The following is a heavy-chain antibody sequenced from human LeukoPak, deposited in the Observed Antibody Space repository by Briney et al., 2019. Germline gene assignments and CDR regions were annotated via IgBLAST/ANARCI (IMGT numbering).Heavy chain of an antibody. J-gene: IGHJ5*02. CDR1: GFTISNYW. CDR3: APQQAFSPYNWFDP. Sequence: GGSLRLSCVGSGFTISNYWMHWIRQAPGTGLVWVSRIHPDGSITTYADSVKGRFTISRDNTKNTLYLQMNSLRAEDTAVYYCAPQQAFSPYNWFDPWGQGTLVTVSS. CDR2: IHPDGSIT. V-gene: IGHV3-74*03. D-gene: IGHD3-3*02.